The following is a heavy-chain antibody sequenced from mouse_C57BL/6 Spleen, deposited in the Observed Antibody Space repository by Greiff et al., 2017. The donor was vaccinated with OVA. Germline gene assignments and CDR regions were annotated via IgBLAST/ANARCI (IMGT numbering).Heavy chain of an antibody. V-gene: IGHV1-52*01. CDR2: IDPSDSET. D-gene: IGHD1-1*01. CDR3: ARDLTTVVAFDY. J-gene: IGHJ2*01. CDR1: GYTFTSYW. Sequence: QVQLQQPGAELVRPGSSVKLSCKASGYTFTSYWMHWVKQRPIQGLEWIGNIDPSDSETHYNQKFKDKATLTVDKSSSTAYMQLSSLTSEDSAVYYCARDLTTVVAFDYWGQGTTLTVSS.